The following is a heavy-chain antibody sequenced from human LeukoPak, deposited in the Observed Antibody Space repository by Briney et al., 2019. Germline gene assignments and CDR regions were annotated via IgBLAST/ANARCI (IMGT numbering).Heavy chain of an antibody. J-gene: IGHJ6*02. CDR3: ARDWYCSSTSCYDYYGMDV. CDR2: INPNSGGT. V-gene: IGHV1-2*02. D-gene: IGHD2-2*01. CDR1: GYTFTDFY. Sequence: ASVKVSCKASGYTFTDFYIHWVRQAPGQGLEWMGWINPNSGGTNYAQKFQGRVTMTRDTSIGTAYMELSRLRSDDTAVYYCARDWYCSSTSCYDYYGMDVWGQGTTVTVSS.